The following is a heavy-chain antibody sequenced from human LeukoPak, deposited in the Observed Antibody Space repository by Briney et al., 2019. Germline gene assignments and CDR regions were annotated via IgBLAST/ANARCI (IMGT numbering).Heavy chain of an antibody. CDR3: ARDLPNFSSGWTVEYFQH. D-gene: IGHD6-19*01. Sequence: SVKVSCKASGGTFSSYAISWVRQAPGQGLECMGGIVPIFGTANYAQKFQGRVTITTDESTSTAYMELSSLRSEDTAVYYCARDLPNFSSGWTVEYFQHWGQGTLVTVSS. V-gene: IGHV1-69*05. CDR1: GGTFSSYA. J-gene: IGHJ1*01. CDR2: IVPIFGTA.